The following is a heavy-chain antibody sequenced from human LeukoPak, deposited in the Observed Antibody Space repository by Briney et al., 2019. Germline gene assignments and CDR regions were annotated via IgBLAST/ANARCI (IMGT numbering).Heavy chain of an antibody. D-gene: IGHD6-13*01. Sequence: GGSLRLSCAASGFTFSSYSMNCVRQAPGKGLEWVSSISSSSSYIYYADSVKGRFTISRDNAKNSLYLQMNSLRGEDTAVYYCARVWGRIAADGSYYYGMDVWGQGTTVTVSS. CDR2: ISSSSSYI. CDR1: GFTFSSYS. J-gene: IGHJ6*02. CDR3: ARVWGRIAADGSYYYGMDV. V-gene: IGHV3-21*01.